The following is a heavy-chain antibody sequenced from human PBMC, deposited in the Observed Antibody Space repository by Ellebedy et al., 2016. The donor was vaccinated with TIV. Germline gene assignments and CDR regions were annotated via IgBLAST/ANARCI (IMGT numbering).Heavy chain of an antibody. V-gene: IGHV3-30-3*01. CDR1: GFTFSSYA. D-gene: IGHD6-19*01. CDR3: ARDLAGRDY. CDR2: ISYDGSNK. Sequence: PGGSLRLSCVASGFTFSSYAMHWVRQAPGKGLEWVAVISYDGSNKSYADSVKGRFTIARDNSKNTLYLQMNSLRAEDTAVYYCARDLAGRDYWGQGTLVTVSS. J-gene: IGHJ4*02.